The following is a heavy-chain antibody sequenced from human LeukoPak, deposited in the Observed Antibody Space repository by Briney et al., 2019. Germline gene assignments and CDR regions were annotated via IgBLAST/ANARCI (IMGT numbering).Heavy chain of an antibody. CDR3: ARGGRWYCSSTSCPKGEWLDY. Sequence: GASVKVSCKASGYTFTSYGISWVRQAPGQGLEWMGWISAYNGNTNYAQKLQGRVTMTTDTSTSTAYMELRSLRSDDTAVYYCARGGRWYCSSTSCPKGEWLDYWGQGTLVTVSS. D-gene: IGHD2-2*01. V-gene: IGHV1-18*01. CDR1: GYTFTSYG. CDR2: ISAYNGNT. J-gene: IGHJ4*02.